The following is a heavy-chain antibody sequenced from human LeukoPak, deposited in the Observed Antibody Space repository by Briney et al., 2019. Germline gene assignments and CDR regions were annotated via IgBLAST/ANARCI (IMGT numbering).Heavy chain of an antibody. CDR3: ARDRFFTVTTTWFDP. V-gene: IGHV1-18*04. D-gene: IGHD4-4*01. CDR2: ISAYNGNT. Sequence: ASVKVSCKASGYTFTSYYIHWVRQAPGQGLEWMGWISAYNGNTNYAQKLQGRVTMTTDTSTSTAYMELRSLRSDDTAVYYCARDRFFTVTTTWFDPWGQGTLVTVSS. CDR1: GYTFTSYY. J-gene: IGHJ5*02.